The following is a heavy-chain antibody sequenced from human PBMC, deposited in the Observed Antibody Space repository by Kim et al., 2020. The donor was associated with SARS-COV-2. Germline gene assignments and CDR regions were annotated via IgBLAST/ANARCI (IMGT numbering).Heavy chain of an antibody. CDR3: ARQDGSGSSFDY. V-gene: IGHV4-4*02. J-gene: IGHJ4*02. Sequence: YNPSLKSRVTISVDKSKNQFSLKLSSVTAADTAVYYCARQDGSGSSFDYWGQGTLVTVSS. D-gene: IGHD3-10*01.